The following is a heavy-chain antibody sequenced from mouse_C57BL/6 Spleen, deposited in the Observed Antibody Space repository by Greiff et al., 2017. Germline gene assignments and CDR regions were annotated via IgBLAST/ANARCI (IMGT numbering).Heavy chain of an antibody. J-gene: IGHJ4*01. CDR3: ARMEANYYAMDY. CDR2: INYYGSN. CDR1: GYSITSGYY. D-gene: IGHD6-1*01. Sequence: VQLQESGPGLVKPSQSLSLTCSVTGYSITSGYYWYWIRQFPGNKLEWMGYINYYGSNNYNPSLKNRISITLDTSKNQFYLKLNSVTTEDTATYYWARMEANYYAMDYWGQGTSVTVSS. V-gene: IGHV3-6*01.